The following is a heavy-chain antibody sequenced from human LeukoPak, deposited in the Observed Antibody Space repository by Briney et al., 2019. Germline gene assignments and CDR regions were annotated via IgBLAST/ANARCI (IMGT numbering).Heavy chain of an antibody. D-gene: IGHD3-3*01. Sequence: ASVKVSCKVSGYTLTELSMHWVRQAPGKGLEWMGGFDPEDGETIYAQKFQGRVTMTEDTSTDTAYMELSSLRSEDTAVYYCATEVSPYYDFWSGYYVDVWGKGTTVTVSS. J-gene: IGHJ6*03. CDR2: FDPEDGET. V-gene: IGHV1-24*01. CDR1: GYTLTELS. CDR3: ATEVSPYYDFWSGYYVDV.